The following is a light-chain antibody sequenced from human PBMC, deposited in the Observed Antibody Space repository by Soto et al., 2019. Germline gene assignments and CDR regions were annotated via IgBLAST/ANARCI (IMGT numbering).Light chain of an antibody. Sequence: EIVLTQSPDTLSLSPGERATLSCRASQSVSSSYLARYQQTPGQAPRLLIYGTSNRATGIPDRFSGSGSGTDFTLTISRLEPEDFAVYYCQQYGNSRWTFGQGTKVEIK. V-gene: IGKV3-20*01. J-gene: IGKJ1*01. CDR1: QSVSSSY. CDR2: GTS. CDR3: QQYGNSRWT.